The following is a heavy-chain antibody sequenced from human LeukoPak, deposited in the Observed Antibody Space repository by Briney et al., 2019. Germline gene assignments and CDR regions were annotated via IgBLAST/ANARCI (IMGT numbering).Heavy chain of an antibody. CDR3: ARVSNRRFDY. V-gene: IGHV3-9*03. CDR2: ISWNSGSI. CDR1: GFTFDDYA. J-gene: IGHJ4*02. Sequence: SLRLSCAATGFTFDDYAMHWVRQAPGKGLEWVSGISWNSGSIGYADSVKGRFTISRDNAKNSLYLQMNSLRAEDMALYYCARVSNRRFDYWGQGTLVTVSS.